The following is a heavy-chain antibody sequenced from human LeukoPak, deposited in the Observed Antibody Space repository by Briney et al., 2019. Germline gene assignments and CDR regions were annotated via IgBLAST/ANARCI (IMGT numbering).Heavy chain of an antibody. CDR3: ASQRSYSGNYVTFDY. V-gene: IGHV3-23*01. Sequence: GGSLRLSCAASGFTFNNYAMIWVRQAPGKGLEWVSGILGSGRNTYYAESVKGRFTISRDNSKSTLFLQMDGLRAEDTAVYFCASQRSYSGNYVTFDYGGRGALVTVSS. D-gene: IGHD1-26*01. CDR1: GFTFNNYA. J-gene: IGHJ4*02. CDR2: ILGSGRNT.